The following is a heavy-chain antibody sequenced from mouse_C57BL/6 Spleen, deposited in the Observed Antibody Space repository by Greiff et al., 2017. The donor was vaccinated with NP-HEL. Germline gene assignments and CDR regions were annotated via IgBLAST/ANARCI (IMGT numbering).Heavy chain of an antibody. D-gene: IGHD1-1*01. V-gene: IGHV1-53*01. Sequence: QVQLQQPGTELVKPGASVKLSCKASGYTFTSYWMHWVKQRPGQGLEWIGNINPSNGGTNYNEKFKSKATLTVDKSSSTAYMQLSSLTSEDSAVYYCARSTTVVATRLHFDYWGQGTTLTVSS. CDR3: ARSTTVVATRLHFDY. CDR2: INPSNGGT. CDR1: GYTFTSYW. J-gene: IGHJ2*01.